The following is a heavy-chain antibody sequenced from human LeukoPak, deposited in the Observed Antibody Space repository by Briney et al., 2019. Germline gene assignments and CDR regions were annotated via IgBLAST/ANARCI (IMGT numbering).Heavy chain of an antibody. J-gene: IGHJ4*02. CDR2: IKHDGSET. CDR1: GFTFNTFW. D-gene: IGHD4-17*01. CDR3: ARIGRDYGDYFDY. V-gene: IGHV3-7*03. Sequence: SGGSLRLSCAASGFTFNTFWMTWLRQAPGKGPEWVANIKHDGSETDYLDSVKGRFTISRGNAKNSLYLQMNNLRAEDTAVYYCARIGRDYGDYFDYWGQGTLVTVSS.